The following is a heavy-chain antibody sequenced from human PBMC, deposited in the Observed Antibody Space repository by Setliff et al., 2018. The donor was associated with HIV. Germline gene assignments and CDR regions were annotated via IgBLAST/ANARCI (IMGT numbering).Heavy chain of an antibody. V-gene: IGHV4-38-2*02. J-gene: IGHJ6*02. CDR1: GCSISSGYY. CDR3: ARLFAGYGYGYYYYGIDV. D-gene: IGHD5-18*01. CDR2: IYQSRST. Sequence: SETLSLTCTVSGCSISSGYYWGWIRQPPGKGLEWIGNIYQSRSTYYNPSLKSRVTISIDASKNQFSLRLNYVTAADTAVYYCARLFAGYGYGYYYYGIDVWGLGTTVTVSS.